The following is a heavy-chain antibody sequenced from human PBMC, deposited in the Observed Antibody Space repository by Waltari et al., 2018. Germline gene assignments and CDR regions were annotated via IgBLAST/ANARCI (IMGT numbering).Heavy chain of an antibody. V-gene: IGHV3-15*01. CDR2: IKSKTDGGTT. CDR3: TRVYYDFWSGYVDAFDI. D-gene: IGHD3-3*01. Sequence: EVQLVESGGGLVKPGGSLRLSCAASGFTFSNAWMSWVRQAPGKGREWVGRIKSKTDGGTTDYAAPVKGRFTISRDDSKNTLYLQMNSLKTEDTAVYYCTRVYYDFWSGYVDAFDIWGQGTMVTVSS. J-gene: IGHJ3*02. CDR1: GFTFSNAW.